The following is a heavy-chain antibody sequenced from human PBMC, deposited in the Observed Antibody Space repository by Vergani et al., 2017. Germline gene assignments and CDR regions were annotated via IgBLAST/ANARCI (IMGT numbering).Heavy chain of an antibody. Sequence: QVQLVQSGAEVKKPGASVKVSYKASGYTFTGYYMHWVRQAPGQGLEWMGWINPNSGGTNYAQKFQGRVTMTRDTSISTAYMELSRLRSDDTAVYYCARGDDILTGYYRNYYYYGMDVWGQGTTVTVSS. D-gene: IGHD3-9*01. CDR2: INPNSGGT. CDR3: ARGDDILTGYYRNYYYYGMDV. J-gene: IGHJ6*02. V-gene: IGHV1-2*02. CDR1: GYTFTGYY.